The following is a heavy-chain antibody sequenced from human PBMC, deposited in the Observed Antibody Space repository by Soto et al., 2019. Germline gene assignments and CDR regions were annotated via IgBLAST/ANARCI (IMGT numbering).Heavy chain of an antibody. J-gene: IGHJ4*02. D-gene: IGHD1-20*01. CDR1: GFTFSDCA. V-gene: IGHV3-23*01. CDR3: AKDLNNLLGLFDS. CDR2: ITAGGGST. Sequence: EVQLLESGGGLVQPGGSLRLSCEASGFTFSDCAMNWVRQVPGKGLEWVSGITAGGGSTYLTDSVEGRFTISRDNSRNTLYLQMNSLRVEDTAVYYCAKDLNNLLGLFDSWGQGTLVTVSS.